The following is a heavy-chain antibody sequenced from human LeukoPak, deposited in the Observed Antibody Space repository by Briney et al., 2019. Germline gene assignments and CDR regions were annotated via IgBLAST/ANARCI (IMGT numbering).Heavy chain of an antibody. D-gene: IGHD6-13*01. Sequence: PGGSLRLSCAASGFTFSSYAISWVRPAPGKGLEWVSAISGSGGSTYYADSVKGRFIISRDNSKNTLYLQMNSLRAEDTAVYYCARQYSSSWVGYWGQGTLVTVSS. CDR1: GFTFSSYA. CDR2: ISGSGGST. J-gene: IGHJ4*02. V-gene: IGHV3-23*01. CDR3: ARQYSSSWVGY.